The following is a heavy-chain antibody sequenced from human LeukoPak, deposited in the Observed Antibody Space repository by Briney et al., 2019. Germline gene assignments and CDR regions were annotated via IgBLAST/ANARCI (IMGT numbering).Heavy chain of an antibody. J-gene: IGHJ6*03. Sequence: GGSLRLSCAASGFTFSSYSMNWVRQAPGKGLEWVSYISSSSSTIYYADSVKGRFTISRDNAKNSLYLQMNSLRAEDTAVYYCARGGRLELLVYFYYYMDVWGKGTTVTVSS. D-gene: IGHD1-26*01. CDR3: ARGGRLELLVYFYYYMDV. CDR1: GFTFSSYS. CDR2: ISSSSSTI. V-gene: IGHV3-48*01.